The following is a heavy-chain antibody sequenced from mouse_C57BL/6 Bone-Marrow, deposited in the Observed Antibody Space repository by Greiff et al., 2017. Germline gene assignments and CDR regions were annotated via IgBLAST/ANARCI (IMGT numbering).Heavy chain of an antibody. J-gene: IGHJ4*01. D-gene: IGHD2-13*01. CDR3: ARHEGDGDYYAMDY. CDR1: GFTFSSYG. Sequence: EVQVVESGGGLVKPGGSLTLSCAASGFTFSSYGMSWVRQTPDKRLELVATISSDGSYTYYPDSVKGRFTISRDNAKNTLYLQMSSLKSEDTAMYDCARHEGDGDYYAMDYWGQGTSVTVSS. V-gene: IGHV5-6*01. CDR2: ISSDGSYT.